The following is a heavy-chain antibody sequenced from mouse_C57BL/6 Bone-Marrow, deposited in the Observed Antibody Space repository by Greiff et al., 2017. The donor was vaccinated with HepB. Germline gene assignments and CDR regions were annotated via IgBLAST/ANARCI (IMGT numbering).Heavy chain of an antibody. V-gene: IGHV2-2*01. J-gene: IGHJ3*01. D-gene: IGHD2-3*01. CDR1: GFSLTSYG. Sequence: VQLVESGPGLVQPSQSLSITCTVSGFSLTSYGVHWVRQSPGKGLEWLGVIWSGGSTDYNAAFISRLSISKDNSKSQVFFKMNSLQADDTAIYYCASPIYDGFSWFAYWGQGTLVTVSA. CDR3: ASPIYDGFSWFAY. CDR2: IWSGGST.